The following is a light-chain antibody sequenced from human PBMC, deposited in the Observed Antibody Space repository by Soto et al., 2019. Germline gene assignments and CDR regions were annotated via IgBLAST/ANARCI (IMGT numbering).Light chain of an antibody. CDR1: QSVSSSY. J-gene: IGKJ5*01. CDR2: GAS. V-gene: IGKV3-20*01. Sequence: EIVLTQSPGTLSLSPGEGASLSCRASQSVSSSYLAWYQQKPGQAPRLLIYGASSRATGIPDRFSGSGSGTEFALTISSLQSEDVAVYYCQQYNNWPTFGQGTRLEIK. CDR3: QQYNNWPT.